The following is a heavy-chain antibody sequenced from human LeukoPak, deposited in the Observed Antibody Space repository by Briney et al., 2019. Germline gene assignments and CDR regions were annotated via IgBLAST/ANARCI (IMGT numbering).Heavy chain of an antibody. CDR1: GGSISSYY. J-gene: IGHJ4*02. Sequence: SETLSLTCTVSGGSISSYYWSWIRQPPGKGLEWIGYIYYSGSTNYNPSLKSRVTISVDTSKNQFSLKLSSVTAADTAAYYCARVTRYSYGWYYFDYCGQGTLVTVSS. CDR3: ARVTRYSYGWYYFDY. D-gene: IGHD5-18*01. CDR2: IYYSGST. V-gene: IGHV4-59*01.